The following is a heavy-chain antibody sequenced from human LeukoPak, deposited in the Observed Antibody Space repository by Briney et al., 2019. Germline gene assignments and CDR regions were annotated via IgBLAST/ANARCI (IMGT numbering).Heavy chain of an antibody. V-gene: IGHV4-31*03. CDR2: IYNSGST. J-gene: IGHJ3*02. CDR1: GGSICSGGYY. D-gene: IGHD3-16*01. CDR3: ARFPELWARGAFDI. Sequence: SQTLSLTCTVSGGSICSGGYYWSSIRQHPGKGLECIGYIYNSGSTYYNPSLKSRVTISVDTSKNQFSLKLSSVNAADTAGYYFARFPELWARGAFDIWGQGTMVTASS.